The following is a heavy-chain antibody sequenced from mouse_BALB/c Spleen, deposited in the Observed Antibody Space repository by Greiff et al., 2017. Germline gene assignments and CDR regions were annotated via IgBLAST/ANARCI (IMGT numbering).Heavy chain of an antibody. CDR3: ARHRYGNYAMDY. CDR2: ISNGGGST. CDR1: GFTFSSYT. Sequence: EVKVVESGGGLVQPGGSLKLSCAASGFTFSSYTMSWVRQTPEKRLEWVAYISNGGGSTYYPDTVKGRFTISRDNAKNTLYLQMSSLKSEDTAMYYCARHRYGNYAMDYWGQGTSVTVSS. D-gene: IGHD2-1*01. J-gene: IGHJ4*01. V-gene: IGHV5-12-2*01.